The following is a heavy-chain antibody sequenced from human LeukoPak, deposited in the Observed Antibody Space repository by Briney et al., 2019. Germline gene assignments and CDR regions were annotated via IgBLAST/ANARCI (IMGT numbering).Heavy chain of an antibody. CDR2: ISYDGSNK. V-gene: IGHV3-30*18. CDR3: AKGFPSFYDSSGPQRIDY. CDR1: GFTFSSGW. J-gene: IGHJ4*02. Sequence: GGSLRLSCAASGFTFSSGWMSWVRQAPGKGLEWVAVISYDGSNKYYADSVKGRFTISRDNSKNTLYLQMNSLRAEDTAVYYCAKGFPSFYDSSGPQRIDYWGQGTLVTVSS. D-gene: IGHD3-22*01.